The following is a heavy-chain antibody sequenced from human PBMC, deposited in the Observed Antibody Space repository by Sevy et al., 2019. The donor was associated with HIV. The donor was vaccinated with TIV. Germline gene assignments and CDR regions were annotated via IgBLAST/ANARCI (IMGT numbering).Heavy chain of an antibody. CDR3: ATTKDYYESSGCPFDY. Sequence: ASVKVSCKVSGYTLSQLSMHWVRQAPGKGLEWMGSFDPEDGETLYAQKLQGRVTMTEDTSIDTAYMELNSLRSEDTAVYCCATTKDYYESSGCPFDYWGQGTLVTVSS. D-gene: IGHD3-22*01. CDR2: FDPEDGET. V-gene: IGHV1-24*01. J-gene: IGHJ4*02. CDR1: GYTLSQLS.